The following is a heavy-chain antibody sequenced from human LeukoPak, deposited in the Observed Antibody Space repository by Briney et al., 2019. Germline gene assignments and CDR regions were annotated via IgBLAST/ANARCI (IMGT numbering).Heavy chain of an antibody. Sequence: HPGGSLRLSCAASGFTFSSYAMNWVRQAPGKGLEWVSGISGSGGSTYYADSVKGRFTISRDSSKNTLYLQMNSLRAEDAAIYYCAKDRIWSGYSKYYFDCWGQGTLVTVSS. CDR1: GFTFSSYA. CDR2: ISGSGGST. CDR3: AKDRIWSGYSKYYFDC. D-gene: IGHD3-3*01. J-gene: IGHJ4*02. V-gene: IGHV3-23*01.